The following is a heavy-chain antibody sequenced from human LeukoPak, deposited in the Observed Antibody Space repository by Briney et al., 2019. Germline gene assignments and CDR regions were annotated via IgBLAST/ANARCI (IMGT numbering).Heavy chain of an antibody. Sequence: ASVKVSCKASGYTFTSYGISWVRQAPGQGLEWMGWISPYTGNTKYAQKLQGRVTMTADTSTSTAYMELSRLSSDDTAMYYGARDLAYCSGGSCTSKKLPFDPWGQGTLVTVSS. CDR1: GYTFTSYG. CDR2: ISPYTGNT. J-gene: IGHJ5*02. V-gene: IGHV1-18*04. D-gene: IGHD2-15*01. CDR3: ARDLAYCSGGSCTSKKLPFDP.